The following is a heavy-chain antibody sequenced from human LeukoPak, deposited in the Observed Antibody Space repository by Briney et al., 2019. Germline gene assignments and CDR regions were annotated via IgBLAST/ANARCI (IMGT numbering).Heavy chain of an antibody. Sequence: GGSLRLPCAASGFPFSNYAMSWVRQAPRRGLVGVSAISSSGGSTYYADPVKGRFTISRDNSKNTLYLQLNSLRAEDTAIYYCAKDHNSCRGVSCLLHQDWGQGTLVTVSS. CDR2: ISSSGGST. V-gene: IGHV3-23*01. D-gene: IGHD2-15*01. CDR1: GFPFSNYA. CDR3: AKDHNSCRGVSCLLHQD. J-gene: IGHJ4*02.